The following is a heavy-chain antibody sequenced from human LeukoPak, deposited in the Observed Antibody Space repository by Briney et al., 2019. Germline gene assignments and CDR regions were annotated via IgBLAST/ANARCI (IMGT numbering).Heavy chain of an antibody. CDR2: ISPNGGRT. CDR3: AETKDPYSSGWMDAFDI. D-gene: IGHD6-19*01. J-gene: IGHJ3*02. V-gene: IGHV3-64*01. CDR1: GFTFNTYA. Sequence: GGSLRLSCAASGFTFNTYAMHWVRQAPGKGLEYVSAISPNGGRTHYAKSVKGRFTISRDNSKNTLFLQMGSLRAEDMAVYYCAETKDPYSSGWMDAFDIWGQGTMVTVSS.